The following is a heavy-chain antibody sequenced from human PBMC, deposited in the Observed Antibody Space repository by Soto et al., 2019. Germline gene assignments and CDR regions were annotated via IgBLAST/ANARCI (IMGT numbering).Heavy chain of an antibody. Sequence: ASVKVSCKASGGTFSSYAISWVRQAPGQGLEWMGGIIPIFGTANYAQKFQGRVTITADESTSTAYMELSSLRSEDTAVYYCARPETGRNDAFDIWGQGTRVTVSS. D-gene: IGHD7-27*01. J-gene: IGHJ3*02. CDR1: GGTFSSYA. CDR2: IIPIFGTA. CDR3: ARPETGRNDAFDI. V-gene: IGHV1-69*13.